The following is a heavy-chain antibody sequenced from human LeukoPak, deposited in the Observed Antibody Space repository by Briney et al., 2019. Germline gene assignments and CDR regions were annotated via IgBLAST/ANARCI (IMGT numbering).Heavy chain of an antibody. Sequence: SETLSLTCTVSGGSISSSSYYWGWIRQPPGKGLEWIGSIYYSGSTYYNPSLKSRVTISVDTSKNQFSLKLSSVTAADTAVYYCARQGYSSSWYRGGGYYYYYMDVRGKGTTVTISS. D-gene: IGHD6-13*01. CDR2: IYYSGST. CDR1: GGSISSSSYY. V-gene: IGHV4-39*01. J-gene: IGHJ6*03. CDR3: ARQGYSSSWYRGGGYYYYYMDV.